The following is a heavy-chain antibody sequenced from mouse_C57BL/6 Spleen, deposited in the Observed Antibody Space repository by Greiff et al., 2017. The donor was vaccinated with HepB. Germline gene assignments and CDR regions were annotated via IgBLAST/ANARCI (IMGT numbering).Heavy chain of an antibody. V-gene: IGHV14-3*01. CDR3: ASAYYSNYFYAMDY. CDR2: IDPANGNT. CDR1: GFNIKNTY. J-gene: IGHJ4*01. D-gene: IGHD2-5*01. Sequence: VQLQQSVAELVRPGASVKLSCTASGFNIKNTYMHWVKQRPEQGLEWIGRIDPANGNTKYAPKFQGKATLTAETSSNTAYLQLSSLKSEDTAIYYCASAYYSNYFYAMDYLGQGTSVTVSS.